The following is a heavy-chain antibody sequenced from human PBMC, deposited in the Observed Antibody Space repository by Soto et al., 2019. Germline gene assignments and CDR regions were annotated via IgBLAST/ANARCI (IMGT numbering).Heavy chain of an antibody. CDR1: GFTFSDYY. CDR2: ISSGGSSI. Sequence: QVHLVESGGGLVKPGGSLRLSCAASGFTFSDYYMTWIRQAPGKGLEWVSYISSGGSSIYYADSVKGRFTISRDNAKNSLYLQMNSLRDEHTAMYYCASLAIGTIIRGAPDFWGQGTLVTVSS. V-gene: IGHV3-11*01. CDR3: ASLAIGTIIRGAPDF. J-gene: IGHJ4*02. D-gene: IGHD3-10*01.